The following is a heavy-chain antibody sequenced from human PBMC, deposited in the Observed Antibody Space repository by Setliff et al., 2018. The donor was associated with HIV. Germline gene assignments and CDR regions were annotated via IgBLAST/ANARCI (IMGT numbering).Heavy chain of an antibody. CDR1: GDSITSGSYY. V-gene: IGHV4-39*01. D-gene: IGHD3-10*01. CDR3: ARQPYDSRSFGWFDP. Sequence: SETLSLTCTVSGDSITSGSYYWGWIRQPPGKGLEWIGTIYYSGNMNYNPSLKSRATIYIDTSKQFSLKLTSVTAADTAVYYCARQPYDSRSFGWFDPWGQGTLVTVSS. J-gene: IGHJ5*02. CDR2: IYYSGNM.